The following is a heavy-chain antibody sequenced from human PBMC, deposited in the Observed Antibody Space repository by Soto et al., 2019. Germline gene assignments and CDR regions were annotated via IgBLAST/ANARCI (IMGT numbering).Heavy chain of an antibody. CDR1: GFTFSSYA. Sequence: GSLRLSCAASGFTFSSYAMSWVRQAPGKGLEWVSATSGSGGSTYYADSVKGRFTISRDSSKNTLYLQMNSPGAGVTAVYYCPKGSLCGVVFGDSMGVWGQGTTITVSS. D-gene: IGHD3-3*01. J-gene: IGHJ6*02. CDR3: PKGSLCGVVFGDSMGV. CDR2: TSGSGGST. V-gene: IGHV3-23*01.